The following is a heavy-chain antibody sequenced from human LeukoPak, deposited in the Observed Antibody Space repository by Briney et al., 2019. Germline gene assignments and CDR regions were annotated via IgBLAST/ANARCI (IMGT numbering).Heavy chain of an antibody. CDR1: GFIFSSYA. CDR2: ISGSGGST. V-gene: IGHV3-23*01. Sequence: GESLRLSCAASGFIFSSYAMSWVRQAPGEGLEWVSGISGSGGSTYYADSVTGRFTIYRDNSKNTLYLQMNSLRAEDTAVYYCAKDGNYGTSHYFDYWGQGTLVTVSS. J-gene: IGHJ4*02. D-gene: IGHD4-11*01. CDR3: AKDGNYGTSHYFDY.